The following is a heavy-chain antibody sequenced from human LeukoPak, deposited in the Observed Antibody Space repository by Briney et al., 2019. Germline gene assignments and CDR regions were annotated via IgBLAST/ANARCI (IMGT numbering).Heavy chain of an antibody. V-gene: IGHV1-46*01. CDR3: ARGEGGSGYEEYFDY. CDR2: INPSGGST. Sequence: ASVKVSCKASGYTFTSYYMHWVRQAPGQGLEWMGIINPSGGSTSYAQKFQGRVTMTRDTSTGTVYMELSSLRSEDTAVYYCARGEGGSGYEEYFDYWGQGTLVTVSS. CDR1: GYTFTSYY. J-gene: IGHJ4*02. D-gene: IGHD3-22*01.